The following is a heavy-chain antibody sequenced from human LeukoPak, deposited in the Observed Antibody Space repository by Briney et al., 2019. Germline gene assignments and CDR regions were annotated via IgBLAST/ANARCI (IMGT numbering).Heavy chain of an antibody. CDR1: VGSISSYY. CDR2: IYYSGST. Sequence: SESLSLTCTVSVGSISSYYWSWIRQPPGKGLEGSGYIYYSGSTNYNPSLKSRVTISVDTSKNQFSLKLSSVPAADTAVYYCARAHSGSYWRNAFDIWGQGTMVTVSS. CDR3: ARAHSGSYWRNAFDI. J-gene: IGHJ3*02. V-gene: IGHV4-59*01. D-gene: IGHD1-26*01.